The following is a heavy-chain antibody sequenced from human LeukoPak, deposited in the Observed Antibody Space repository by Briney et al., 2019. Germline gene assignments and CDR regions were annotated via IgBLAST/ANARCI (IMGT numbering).Heavy chain of an antibody. CDR3: ARLGIGWPFDY. V-gene: IGHV4-38-2*01. D-gene: IGHD6-19*01. Sequence: SETLSLTCAVSGYSISSGCYWGWIRQPPGKGLEWIATISHSGSTNYNPSLKSRVTISVDTSKNQFSLKLSSMTAADTAVYYCARLGIGWPFDYWGQGTLVTVSS. CDR2: ISHSGST. CDR1: GYSISSGCY. J-gene: IGHJ4*02.